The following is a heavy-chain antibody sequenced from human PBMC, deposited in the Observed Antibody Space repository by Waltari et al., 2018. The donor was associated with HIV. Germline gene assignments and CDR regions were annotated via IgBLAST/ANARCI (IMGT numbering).Heavy chain of an antibody. CDR2: ISYDGRNK. V-gene: IGHV3-30*18. D-gene: IGHD6-6*01. Sequence: QVPLLESRRGEAQTGRSLRLSCELSVFTFTVPGVHVVRQAPVRGLEWVELISYDGRNKYYAESVKGRFTLSRDNAKNTLFLQMNSLRAEDTAVYYCAKEDFEYGSSSHLGYWGQGTLVTVSS. J-gene: IGHJ4*02. CDR3: AKEDFEYGSSSHLGY. CDR1: VFTFTVPG.